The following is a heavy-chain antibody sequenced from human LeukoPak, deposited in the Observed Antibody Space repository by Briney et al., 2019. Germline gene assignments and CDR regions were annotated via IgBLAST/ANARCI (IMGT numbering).Heavy chain of an antibody. Sequence: SETLSLTCTVSGGSISSSSYYWGWIRQPPGKGLEWIGSIYYSGSTYYNPSLKSRVTISVDTSKNQFSLKLSSVTAADTAVYYCARGVVPAAMHNWFDPWGQGTLVTVSS. J-gene: IGHJ5*02. CDR1: GGSISSSSYY. D-gene: IGHD2-2*01. V-gene: IGHV4-39*01. CDR3: ARGVVPAAMHNWFDP. CDR2: IYYSGST.